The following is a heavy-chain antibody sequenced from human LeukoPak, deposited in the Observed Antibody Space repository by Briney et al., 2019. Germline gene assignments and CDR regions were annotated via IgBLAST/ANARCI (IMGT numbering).Heavy chain of an antibody. J-gene: IGHJ4*02. D-gene: IGHD3-16*02. V-gene: IGHV4-4*02. CDR2: VNLQGGT. CDR3: AREGGSYRPLDY. CDR1: GGSITQTNY. Sequence: SGTXSLTCAVSGGSITQTNYWPWVRXPPGKGLEWIGEVNLQGGTNYNPSLLRRVSISVDTSANHVSLQMTSVTAADTAVYYCAREGGSYRPLDYSGQGTLVTVSS.